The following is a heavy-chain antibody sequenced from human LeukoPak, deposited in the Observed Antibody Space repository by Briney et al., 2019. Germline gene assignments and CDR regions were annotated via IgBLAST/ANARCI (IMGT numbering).Heavy chain of an antibody. CDR1: GYTFTSCG. J-gene: IGHJ4*02. CDR3: ARDPMYSSGWYIRDY. V-gene: IGHV1-18*01. CDR2: ISAYNGNT. Sequence: ASVKVSCKASGYTFTSCGISWVRQAPGQGLEWMGWISAYNGNTNYAQKLQGRVTMTTDTSTSTAYMELRSLRSDDTAVYYCARDPMYSSGWYIRDYWGQGTLVTVSS. D-gene: IGHD6-19*01.